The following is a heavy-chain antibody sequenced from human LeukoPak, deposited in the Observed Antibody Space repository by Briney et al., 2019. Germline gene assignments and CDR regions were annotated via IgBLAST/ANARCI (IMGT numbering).Heavy chain of an antibody. CDR3: ARETLSSGWAYFDY. J-gene: IGHJ4*02. CDR2: IKQDGSEK. D-gene: IGHD6-19*01. Sequence: PGGSLRLSCAASGFTFSSYWMSWVRQAPGKGLEWVANIKQDGSEKYYVDSVKGRFTISRDNAKNSLYLQMNSLRAEDTAVYYCARETLSSGWAYFDYWGQETLVTVSS. V-gene: IGHV3-7*01. CDR1: GFTFSSYW.